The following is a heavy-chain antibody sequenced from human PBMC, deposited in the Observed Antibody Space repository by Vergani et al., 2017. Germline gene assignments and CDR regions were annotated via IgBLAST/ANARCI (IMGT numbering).Heavy chain of an antibody. CDR3: ARHPRTPEGDY. D-gene: IGHD1-14*01. CDR1: GFTFSSYS. J-gene: IGHJ4*02. V-gene: IGHV3-21*01. CDR2: ISSSSSYI. Sequence: EVQLVESGGGLVKPGGSLRLSCAASGFTFSSYSMNWVRQAPGNGLEWVSSISSSSSYIYYADSVKGRFTISRDNAKNSLYLQMNSLRAEDTAVCCCARHPRTPEGDYWGQGTLVTVSS.